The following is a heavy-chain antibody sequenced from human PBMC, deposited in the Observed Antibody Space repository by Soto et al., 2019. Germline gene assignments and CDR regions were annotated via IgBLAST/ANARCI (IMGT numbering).Heavy chain of an antibody. Sequence: GGSLRLSCAASGFTFSSYGMHWVRQAPGKGLEWVAVIWYDGSNKYYADSVKGRFTISRDNSKNTLYLQMNSLRAEDTAVYYCARDGGFWSGITTHYYYYYMDVWGKGTTVTVSS. D-gene: IGHD3-3*01. V-gene: IGHV3-33*01. J-gene: IGHJ6*03. CDR2: IWYDGSNK. CDR3: ARDGGFWSGITTHYYYYYMDV. CDR1: GFTFSSYG.